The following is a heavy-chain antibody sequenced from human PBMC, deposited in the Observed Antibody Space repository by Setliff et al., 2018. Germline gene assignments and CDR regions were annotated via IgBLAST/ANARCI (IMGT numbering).Heavy chain of an antibody. CDR2: IYSGGST. J-gene: IGHJ4*02. V-gene: IGHV3-66*02. CDR3: ARDPGRYCSGGSHGQIY. D-gene: IGHD2-15*01. Sequence: PGGSLRLSCAASGFTVSSNYMSWVRQAPGKGLEWVSVIYSGGSTYYADSVKGRFTISRDNSKNTLYLQMNSLRAEDTAVYYCARDPGRYCSGGSHGQIYWGQGTLVTVSS. CDR1: GFTVSSNY.